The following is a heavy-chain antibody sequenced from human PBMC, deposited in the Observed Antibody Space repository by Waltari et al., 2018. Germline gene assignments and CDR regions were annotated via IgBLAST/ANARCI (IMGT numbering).Heavy chain of an antibody. CDR2: IESKTFGETT. Sequence: EVQLVESGGGLVKPGGSLRLSCAASGFTFINAWMSWVRQAPGKGLEWVGHIESKTFGETTKYASPVKGRFTISRDDSKSTLYLQMNSLKTEDTAVYYCTTDPYGIADFDYWGQGTLVTVSS. V-gene: IGHV3-15*04. CDR1: GFTFINAW. CDR3: TTDPYGIADFDY. D-gene: IGHD4-17*01. J-gene: IGHJ4*02.